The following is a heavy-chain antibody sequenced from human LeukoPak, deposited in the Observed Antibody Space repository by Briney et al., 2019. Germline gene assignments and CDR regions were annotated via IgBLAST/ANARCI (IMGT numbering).Heavy chain of an antibody. Sequence: ASVKVSCKASGGTFSSYAISWVRQAPGQGLEWMGGIIPVFGTANYAQKFQGRVTITADESTSTAYMELSSLRSEDTAVYYCATTPDIVVVVAAIRLDYWGQGTLVTVSS. CDR3: ATTPDIVVVVAAIRLDY. D-gene: IGHD2-15*01. CDR2: IIPVFGTA. CDR1: GGTFSSYA. J-gene: IGHJ4*02. V-gene: IGHV1-69*01.